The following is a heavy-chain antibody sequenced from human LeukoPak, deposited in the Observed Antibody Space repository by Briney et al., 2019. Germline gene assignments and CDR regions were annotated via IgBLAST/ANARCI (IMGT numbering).Heavy chain of an antibody. CDR1: GGSISSYY. J-gene: IGHJ4*02. CDR3: ARGGHGYSSCWDNYFDY. V-gene: IGHV4-59*01. CDR2: IYYSGST. Sequence: SETLSLTCTVSGGSISSYYWSWIRQPPGKGLEWIGYIYYSGSTNYNPSLKSRVTISVDTSKNQFSLKLSSVTAADTAVYYCARGGHGYSSCWDNYFDYWGQGTLVTVSS. D-gene: IGHD6-19*01.